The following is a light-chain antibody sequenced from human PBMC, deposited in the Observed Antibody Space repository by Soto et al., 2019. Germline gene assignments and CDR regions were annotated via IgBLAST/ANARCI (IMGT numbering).Light chain of an antibody. V-gene: IGLV2-14*03. CDR1: SSDVGYYNY. Sequence: QSALTQPASVSGSPGQSIAISCTGTSSDVGYYNYVSWYQQHPRKAPKVMIYDVNNRPSGVSDRFSGSKSGNTASLTSSGLQAEDEADYYCSSYTSSSTDVFGTGTKLTVL. J-gene: IGLJ1*01. CDR2: DVN. CDR3: SSYTSSSTDV.